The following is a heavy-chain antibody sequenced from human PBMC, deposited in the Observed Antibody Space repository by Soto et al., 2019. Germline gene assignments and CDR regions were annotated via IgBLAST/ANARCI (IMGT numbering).Heavy chain of an antibody. CDR3: ARVGALGSSSCFDY. CDR2: LNQSGST. CDR1: GGSVSRHY. V-gene: IGHV4-34*01. D-gene: IGHD6-13*01. Sequence: QVQLQQLGAGLFKPSETLSLTCAVSGGSVSRHYWSCVRHPPGKGLEWIGELNQSGSTNYNTSLKSRVTKSVYTSTNQFSLKLSSVTSADTAVYFCARVGALGSSSCFDYCAQGTLVTVAS. J-gene: IGHJ4*02.